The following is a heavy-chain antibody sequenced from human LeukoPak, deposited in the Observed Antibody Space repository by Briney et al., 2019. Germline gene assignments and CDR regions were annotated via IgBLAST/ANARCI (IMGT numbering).Heavy chain of an antibody. Sequence: HPGGSLRLSCAVSGFKFNSYWMNWVRQVPGKGLVWVAHINTHGNTANYADSVKGRFTISRDNAKSTLYLQMNSLRAEDTAIYYCVRDNAYTFDYWGHGTLVTVSS. CDR3: VRDNAYTFDY. CDR2: INTHGNTA. CDR1: GFKFNSYW. J-gene: IGHJ4*01. V-gene: IGHV3-74*01. D-gene: IGHD5-24*01.